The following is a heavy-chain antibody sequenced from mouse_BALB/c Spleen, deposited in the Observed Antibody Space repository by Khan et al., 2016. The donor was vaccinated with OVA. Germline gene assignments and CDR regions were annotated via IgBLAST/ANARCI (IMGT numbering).Heavy chain of an antibody. CDR2: IWTGGST. J-gene: IGHJ1*01. CDR1: GFSLTNYG. D-gene: IGHD2-1*01. Sequence: QVQLKESGPGLVAPSQSLSITCTVSGFSLTNYGVHWVRQPPGKGLEWLGVIWTGGSTNSNSALMSRLSISKDNSKSQVFLKMNSLQTEDTAMYYCARYYGNYGWYFDVWGAGTTVTVSS. CDR3: ARYYGNYGWYFDV. V-gene: IGHV2-9*02.